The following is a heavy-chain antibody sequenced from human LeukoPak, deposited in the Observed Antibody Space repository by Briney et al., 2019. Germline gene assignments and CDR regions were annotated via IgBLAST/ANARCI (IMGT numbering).Heavy chain of an antibody. CDR3: AKAPTSAAYYSNYITY. CDR1: GFTFSSYA. D-gene: IGHD4-11*01. CDR2: ISYDGGNI. J-gene: IGHJ4*02. V-gene: IGHV3-30-3*01. Sequence: GGSLRLSCAASGFTFSSYAMHWVRQAPGKGLEWVAGISYDGGNIYYADSVKGRFTISRDNSKNTLYLQMNSLRAEDTAVYYCAKAPTSAAYYSNYITYWGQGTLVTVSS.